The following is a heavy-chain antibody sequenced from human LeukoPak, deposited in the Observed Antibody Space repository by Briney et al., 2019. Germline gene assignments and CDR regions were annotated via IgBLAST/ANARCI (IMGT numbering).Heavy chain of an antibody. CDR2: IYAGDSDT. CDR3: ARRGPVVTATDDAFDV. Sequence: GESLKISCKGSGYSFTSYWIGWVRQMPGKGLDWMGIIYAGDSDTRYSPSFQGQVTISADKSISTAYLQWSSLKASDTAMYYCARRGPVVTATDDAFDVWGQGTMVTVSS. CDR1: GYSFTSYW. D-gene: IGHD2-21*02. J-gene: IGHJ3*01. V-gene: IGHV5-51*01.